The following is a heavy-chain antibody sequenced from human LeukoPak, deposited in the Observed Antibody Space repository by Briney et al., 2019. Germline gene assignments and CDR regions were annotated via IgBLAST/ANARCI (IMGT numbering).Heavy chain of an antibody. D-gene: IGHD5-12*01. CDR2: ISAYNGNT. V-gene: IGHV1-18*01. Sequence: GASVKVSCKASGYTFTSYGISWVRQAPGQGLEWMGWISAYNGNTNYAQKLQGRVTMTTDTSTSTAYMELRSLRSDDTAVYYCARVDSYSGYDPFDYWGQGTLVTVSS. J-gene: IGHJ4*02. CDR3: ARVDSYSGYDPFDY. CDR1: GYTFTSYG.